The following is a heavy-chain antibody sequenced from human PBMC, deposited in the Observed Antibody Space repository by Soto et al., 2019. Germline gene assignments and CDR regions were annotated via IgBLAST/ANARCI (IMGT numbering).Heavy chain of an antibody. V-gene: IGHV3-30-3*01. Sequence: QVQLVEPGGGVVQPGRSLRLSCAASGFTFSSYAMHWVRQAPGKGLEWVAVISYDGSNKYYADSVKGRFTISRDNSKNTLYLQMNSLGAEDTAVYYCAKGNYYFDYWGQGTLVTVSS. CDR3: AKGNYYFDY. CDR2: ISYDGSNK. CDR1: GFTFSSYA. J-gene: IGHJ4*02.